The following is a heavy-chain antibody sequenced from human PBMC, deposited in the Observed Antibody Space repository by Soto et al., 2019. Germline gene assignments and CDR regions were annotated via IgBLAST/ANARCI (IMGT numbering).Heavy chain of an antibody. Sequence: SGKVSCKGSGGSFISYTFTWVRQAPGQGLEWMGRIIPIQGRANYALKLQDKVTITADRSTKTVYMELRSLRPEDTAVYYCAKSLLFVDHAYMDVWGKGTTVTVSS. CDR2: IIPIQGRA. CDR3: AKSLLFVDHAYMDV. CDR1: GGSFISYT. J-gene: IGHJ6*03. D-gene: IGHD2-21*01. V-gene: IGHV1-69*02.